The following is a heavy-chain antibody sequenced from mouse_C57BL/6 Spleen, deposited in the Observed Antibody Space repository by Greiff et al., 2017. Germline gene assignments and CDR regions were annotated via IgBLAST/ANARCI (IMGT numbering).Heavy chain of an antibody. CDR2: FYPGSGSI. CDR3: ARHEVGYYAMDY. J-gene: IGHJ4*01. CDR1: GYTFTEYT. Sequence: QVHVKQSGAELVKPGASVKLSCKASGYTFTEYTIHWVKQRSGQGLEWIGWFYPGSGSIKYNEKFKDKATLTADKSSSTVYMELSRLTSEDSAVYFCARHEVGYYAMDYWGQGTSVTVSS. V-gene: IGHV1-62-2*01.